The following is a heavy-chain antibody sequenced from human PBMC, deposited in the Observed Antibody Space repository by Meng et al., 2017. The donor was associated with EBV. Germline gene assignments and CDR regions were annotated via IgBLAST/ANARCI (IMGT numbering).Heavy chain of an antibody. CDR2: ISAYHGNT. Sequence: VLLVQAAPEVKKPGASVKGSCKASGYTFTRYGISWVRQAPGQGLEWMGWISAYHGNTNYAQKLQGRVTMTPDTSTSTAYMELRSLRSDDTAVYYCARVRTFGGVIPPDYWGQGTLVTVSS. CDR1: GYTFTRYG. V-gene: IGHV1-18*01. D-gene: IGHD3-16*02. CDR3: ARVRTFGGVIPPDY. J-gene: IGHJ4*02.